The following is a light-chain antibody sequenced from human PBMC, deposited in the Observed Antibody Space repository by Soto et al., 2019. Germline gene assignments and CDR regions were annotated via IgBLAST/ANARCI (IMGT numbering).Light chain of an antibody. CDR1: QSVLYSSNNKKY. J-gene: IGKJ4*01. Sequence: DIVMTQSPDSLAVSLGERATINCKSSQSVLYSSNNKKYLAWFQQKPGQPPRLLIYWASSRESGVPDRFSASGSGTDFTLTISSLQAEDVAVYYCQQYYITPLTFGGGTKADI. CDR2: WAS. V-gene: IGKV4-1*01. CDR3: QQYYITPLT.